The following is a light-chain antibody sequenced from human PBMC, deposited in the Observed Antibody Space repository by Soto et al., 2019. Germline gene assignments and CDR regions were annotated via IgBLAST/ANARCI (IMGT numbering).Light chain of an antibody. Sequence: DIQMTQSPSFVSASVGDRGTITCRASQNINDWLAWYQQKPGRAPDLLISRAATLQSGVPSRFSGSGSGTDFTLTISSLQPEDFATYYCQQANDFPLTFGGGTRIEIK. J-gene: IGKJ4*01. CDR2: RAA. CDR1: QNINDW. V-gene: IGKV1-12*01. CDR3: QQANDFPLT.